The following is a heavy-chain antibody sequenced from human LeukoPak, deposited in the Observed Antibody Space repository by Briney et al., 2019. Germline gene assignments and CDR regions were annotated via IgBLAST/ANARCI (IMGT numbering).Heavy chain of an antibody. CDR1: GFTFSSYW. CDR3: ARDHVGSGYYYFDY. CDR2: ITGNGGSA. J-gene: IGHJ4*02. Sequence: GSLRLSCAASGFTFSSYWMSWVRQVPGKGLEWVSGITGNGGSAGYGDSVKGRFTISRDNAKNSLYLQMNSLRDEDTALYYCARDHVGSGYYYFDYWGQGTLVTVSS. V-gene: IGHV3-20*04. D-gene: IGHD3-22*01.